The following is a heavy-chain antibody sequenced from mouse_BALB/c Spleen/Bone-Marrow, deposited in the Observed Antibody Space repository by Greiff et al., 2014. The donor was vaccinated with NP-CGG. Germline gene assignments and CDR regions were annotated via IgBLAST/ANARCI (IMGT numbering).Heavy chain of an antibody. D-gene: IGHD2-3*01. Sequence: EVMLVESGGGLVQPGGSLRPSCATSGFTFSDFYMEWVRQPPGKRLEWIAASRNKANDYTTEYSASVRGRFIVSRDTSQSILYLQMNSLRAEDTAIYYCARDPRWLLAMDNWGQGTSVTVSS. CDR3: ARDPRWLLAMDN. CDR1: GFTFSDFY. V-gene: IGHV7-1*02. J-gene: IGHJ4*01. CDR2: SRNKANDYTT.